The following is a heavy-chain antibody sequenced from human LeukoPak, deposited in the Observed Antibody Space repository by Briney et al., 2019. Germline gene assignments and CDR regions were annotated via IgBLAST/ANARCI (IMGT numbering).Heavy chain of an antibody. V-gene: IGHV3-11*06. D-gene: IGHD3-22*01. Sequence: PGGTLRLSCAASGLSVSRNYMSWVRQAPGKGLEWVSYISSSSSYTNYADSVKGRITISRDNAKNSLYLQMNSLRAEDTAVYYCARSNPRSGSEDYWGQGTLVTVSS. CDR2: ISSSSSYT. J-gene: IGHJ4*02. CDR1: GLSVSRNY. CDR3: ARSNPRSGSEDY.